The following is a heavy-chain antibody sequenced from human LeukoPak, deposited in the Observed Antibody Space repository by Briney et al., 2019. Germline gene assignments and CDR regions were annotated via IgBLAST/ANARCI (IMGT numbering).Heavy chain of an antibody. Sequence: SDTLSLTCTVSGGSISPYYWSWIRQPPEKGLEYIAYVYYSGSTNYNPSLKSRVTISVDTSKNQFSLKLSSVTAADTAVYYCARAYSGNHRPFDYWGQGTLVTVSS. CDR2: VYYSGST. CDR3: ARAYSGNHRPFDY. D-gene: IGHD1-26*01. V-gene: IGHV4-59*01. J-gene: IGHJ4*02. CDR1: GGSISPYY.